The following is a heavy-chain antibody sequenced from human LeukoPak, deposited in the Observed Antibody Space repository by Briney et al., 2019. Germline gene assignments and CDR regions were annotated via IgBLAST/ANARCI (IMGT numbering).Heavy chain of an antibody. CDR2: IRYEGSNE. CDR1: GFIFSSYG. V-gene: IGHV3-30*02. CDR3: AKDREYYGSGSYQNWFDP. J-gene: IGHJ5*02. D-gene: IGHD3-10*01. Sequence: EGSLRLSCAASGFIFSSYGMHWVRQAPGEGLKWVTYIRYEGSNERYAESVRGRFTISRDNSNNTLFLQMNSLRSEDTAVYYCAKDREYYGSGSYQNWFDPWGQGTLVTVSS.